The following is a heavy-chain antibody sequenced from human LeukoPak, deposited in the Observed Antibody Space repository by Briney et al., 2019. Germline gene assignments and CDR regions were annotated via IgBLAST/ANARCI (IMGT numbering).Heavy chain of an antibody. D-gene: IGHD2-15*01. J-gene: IGHJ4*02. Sequence: PGGSLRLSCAASGFTFSSYSMNWVRQAPGKGLEWVSSISSSSSNYIYYADSVKGRFTISRDNAKNSLYLQMNSLRAEDTAVYYCARVVVVVAFDYWGQGTLVTVSS. CDR2: ISSSSSNYI. CDR1: GFTFSSYS. CDR3: ARVVVVVAFDY. V-gene: IGHV3-21*01.